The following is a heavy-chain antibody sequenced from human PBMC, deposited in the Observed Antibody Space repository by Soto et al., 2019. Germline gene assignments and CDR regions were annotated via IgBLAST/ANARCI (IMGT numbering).Heavy chain of an antibody. CDR2: IWYDGSNK. D-gene: IGHD6-6*01. CDR3: ASDIVAARLWGYYYYGMDV. J-gene: IGHJ6*02. Sequence: GGSLRLSCAASGFTFSSYGMHWVRQAPGKGLEWVAVIWYDGSNKYYADSVKGRFTISRDNSKNTLYLQMNSLRAEDTAVYYCASDIVAARLWGYYYYGMDVWGQGTTVTVSS. V-gene: IGHV3-33*01. CDR1: GFTFSSYG.